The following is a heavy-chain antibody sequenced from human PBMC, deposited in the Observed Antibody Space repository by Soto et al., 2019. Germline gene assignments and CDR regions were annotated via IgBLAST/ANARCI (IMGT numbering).Heavy chain of an antibody. CDR3: ARGRDYSKGGEH. V-gene: IGHV3-66*01. D-gene: IGHD4-4*01. CDR2: ITVGDVT. J-gene: IGHJ4*02. Sequence: EVQLVDSGGGLVQPGGSLRLSCAASGFSVSNYHMNWVRQAPGKGPERVSIITVGDVTYYADSVKGRFTISRDISRNTVSIQMNSLRGDDTAMYYFARGRDYSKGGEHWGQGNVLIVSS. CDR1: GFSVSNYH.